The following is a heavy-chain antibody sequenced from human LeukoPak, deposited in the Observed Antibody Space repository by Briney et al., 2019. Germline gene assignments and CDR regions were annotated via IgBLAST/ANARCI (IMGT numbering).Heavy chain of an antibody. Sequence: SQTLSLTCTVSGGSISSGGYYWSWIRQPPGKGLEWIGYIYHSGSTYYNPSLKSRVTISVDRSKNQFSLKLSSVTAADTAVYYCARTVDYGEKRVYGNWFDPWGQGTLVTVSS. CDR1: GGSISSGGYY. CDR3: ARTVDYGEKRVYGNWFDP. D-gene: IGHD4-17*01. CDR2: IYHSGST. V-gene: IGHV4-30-2*01. J-gene: IGHJ5*02.